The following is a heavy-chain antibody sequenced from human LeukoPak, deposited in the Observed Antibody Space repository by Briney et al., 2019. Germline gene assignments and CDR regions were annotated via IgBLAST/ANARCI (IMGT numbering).Heavy chain of an antibody. D-gene: IGHD3-22*01. CDR1: GFSLSTSGVG. CDR2: IYWNDDK. J-gene: IGHJ4*02. Sequence: SGPTLVNPTQTLTLTCTFSGFSLSTSGVGVGWIRQPPGKALEWLALIYWNDDKRYSPSLKSRLTITKDTSKNQVVLTMTNMDPVDTATYYCARSTITMIVVVPFDYWGQGTLVTVSS. CDR3: ARSTITMIVVVPFDY. V-gene: IGHV2-5*01.